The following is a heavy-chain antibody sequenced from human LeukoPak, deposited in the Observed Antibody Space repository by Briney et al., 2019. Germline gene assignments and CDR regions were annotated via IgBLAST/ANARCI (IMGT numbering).Heavy chain of an antibody. V-gene: IGHV1-58*02. Sequence: SVKVSCKASGFTFTSSAMQWVRQARGQRLEWIGWIVVGSGNTNYAQKFQERVTITRDMSTSTAYMGLSRLRSDDTAVYYCARGGDSSSWYGWFDPWGQGTLVTVSS. D-gene: IGHD6-13*01. CDR3: ARGGDSSSWYGWFDP. CDR2: IVVGSGNT. J-gene: IGHJ5*02. CDR1: GFTFTSSA.